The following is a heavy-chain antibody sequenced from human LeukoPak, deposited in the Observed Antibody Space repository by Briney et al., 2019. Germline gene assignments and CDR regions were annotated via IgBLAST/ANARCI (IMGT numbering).Heavy chain of an antibody. J-gene: IGHJ5*02. Sequence: SETLSLTCTVSGGSTSGYYWSWVRQPPGRGLEWIGYIYYSGSTNYSPSLKSRVTMSVDTSKNQFSLKLSSVTAADTAVYYCARKPHWFDPWGQGTLVTVSS. CDR2: IYYSGST. V-gene: IGHV4-59*12. CDR1: GGSTSGYY. CDR3: ARKPHWFDP.